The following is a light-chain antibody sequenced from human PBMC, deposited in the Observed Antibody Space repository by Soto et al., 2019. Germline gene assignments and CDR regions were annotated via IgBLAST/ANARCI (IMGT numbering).Light chain of an antibody. J-gene: IGKJ2*01. CDR1: QSISSY. CDR3: QQSYSTPRT. Sequence: DIQMTQSPSSLSASVGDRVTITCRASQSISSYLTWYQQKPGKAPKLLIYAASSLQSGGPSRFSGSGSGPDFPLTISTLQPEDFATYYCQQSYSTPRTFGQGTKLEIK. V-gene: IGKV1-39*01. CDR2: AAS.